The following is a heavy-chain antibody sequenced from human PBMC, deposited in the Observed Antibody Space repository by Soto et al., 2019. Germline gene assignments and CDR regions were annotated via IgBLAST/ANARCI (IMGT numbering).Heavy chain of an antibody. CDR1: GFTFSSYG. V-gene: IGHV3-33*01. Sequence: GGSLRLSCAASGFTFSSYGMHWVRQAPGKGLEWVAVIWYDGSNKYYADSVKGRFTISRDNSKNTLYLQMNSLRAEDTAVYYCARDGATPPINWFDPWGQGTLVTVSS. J-gene: IGHJ5*02. D-gene: IGHD1-26*01. CDR3: ARDGATPPINWFDP. CDR2: IWYDGSNK.